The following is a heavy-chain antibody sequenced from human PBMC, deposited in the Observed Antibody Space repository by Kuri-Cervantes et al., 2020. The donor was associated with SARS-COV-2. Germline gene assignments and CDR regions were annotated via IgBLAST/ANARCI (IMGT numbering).Heavy chain of an antibody. CDR1: GFDFGNYG. V-gene: IGHV3-48*01. CDR3: ARAPIYCSSTSCYGAYGMDV. CDR2: ITSRSSTI. J-gene: IGHJ6*02. D-gene: IGHD2-2*01. Sequence: GGSLRLSCVVSGFDFGNYGMNWVRQAPGKGLEWISYITSRSSTIYYADPVKGRFTISRDNAKNSLYLQMNSLRAEDTAVYYCARAPIYCSSTSCYGAYGMDVWGQGTTATVSS.